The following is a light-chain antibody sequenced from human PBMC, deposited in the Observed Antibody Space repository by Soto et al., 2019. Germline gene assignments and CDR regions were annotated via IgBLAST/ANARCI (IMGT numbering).Light chain of an antibody. V-gene: IGKV1-9*01. J-gene: IGKJ5*01. CDR3: QQYNNWPPIT. CDR1: QGINSF. CDR2: AAS. Sequence: IQLTQSPSSLSASVGDRVTITCRASQGINSFLAWYQQKPGKAPKLLIYAASTLQSGVPSRFSGSGSGTDFTLTISSLQPEDFAVYYCQQYNNWPPITFGQGTRLEI.